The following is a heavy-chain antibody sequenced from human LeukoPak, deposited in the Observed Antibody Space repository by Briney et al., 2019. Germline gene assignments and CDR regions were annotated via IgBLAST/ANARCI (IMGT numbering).Heavy chain of an antibody. J-gene: IGHJ4*02. CDR2: INPSGGST. V-gene: IGHV1-46*01. D-gene: IGHD1-26*01. CDR3: AREWELWYYFDY. CDR1: GYTFTSYY. Sequence: ASVKVSCKASGYTFTSYYMHWVRQAPGQGLEWMGIINPSGGSTSYAQKFEGRVTMTRDTSTSTVYMELSSLRSEDTAVYYCAREWELWYYFDYWGQGTLVTVSS.